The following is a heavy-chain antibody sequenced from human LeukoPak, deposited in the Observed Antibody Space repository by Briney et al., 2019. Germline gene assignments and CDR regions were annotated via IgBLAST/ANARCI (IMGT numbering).Heavy chain of an antibody. J-gene: IGHJ4*02. Sequence: ETLSLTCTVSNGSISSYYWSWIRQPPGKGLEWIGYMYYSGRANYNPSLKSRVTISLDTSKNQFSLSLSSVTAADTAVYYCASLILGTNSAHFDCWGQGTLVTVSS. CDR2: MYYSGRA. CDR3: ASLILGTNSAHFDC. CDR1: NGSISSYY. V-gene: IGHV4-59*08. D-gene: IGHD1-26*01.